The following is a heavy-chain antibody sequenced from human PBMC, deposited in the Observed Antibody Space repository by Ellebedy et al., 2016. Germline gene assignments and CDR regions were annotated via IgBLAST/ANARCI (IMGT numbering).Heavy chain of an antibody. Sequence: GGSLRLSXAASGFSFSSYWMHWVRQAPGKGLVWVSRIRSDGTITNYADSVKGRFTVSRDNAKHTLYLQMHSLRAEDTAVYYCARGDNAWYGYYFDSWGQGTLVTVSS. CDR1: GFSFSSYW. V-gene: IGHV3-74*01. D-gene: IGHD6-13*01. CDR2: IRSDGTIT. CDR3: ARGDNAWYGYYFDS. J-gene: IGHJ4*02.